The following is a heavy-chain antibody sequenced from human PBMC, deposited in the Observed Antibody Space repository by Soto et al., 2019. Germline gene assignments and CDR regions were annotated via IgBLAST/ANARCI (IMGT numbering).Heavy chain of an antibody. J-gene: IGHJ5*02. D-gene: IGHD3-16*02. V-gene: IGHV4-59*01. CDR2: ISNSGTS. CDR1: GVSISSYY. CDR3: ARERFTMTGGVITTAWFDP. Sequence: ASETLSLSCSVSGVSISSYYWNWIRQAPGKGLEWIGYISNSGTSYYNPSLRGRVTISADTSKNQFSLKMTSVTAADTAVYFCARERFTMTGGVITTAWFDPWGPGTRVTAPQ.